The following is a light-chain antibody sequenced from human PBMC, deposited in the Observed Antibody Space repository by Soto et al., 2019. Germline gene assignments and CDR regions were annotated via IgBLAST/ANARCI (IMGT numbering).Light chain of an antibody. J-gene: IGKJ4*01. CDR1: QGISNY. CDR3: HQYNSLPLT. CDR2: SAS. V-gene: IGKV1-16*02. Sequence: DNQMTQSPSSLSASVGDRVTITCRASQGISNYLGWFQQKPGQAPKSLIYSASSLQSGVPSKFSGSGSGTDFTLTISSLQPEDSATYYCHQYNSLPLTFGGGTKVEI.